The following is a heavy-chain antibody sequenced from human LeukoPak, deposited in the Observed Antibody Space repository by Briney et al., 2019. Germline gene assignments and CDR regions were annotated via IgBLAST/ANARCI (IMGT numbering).Heavy chain of an antibody. D-gene: IGHD6-6*01. CDR1: GYSFTSYW. CDR2: IYPGDSDT. V-gene: IGHV5-51*01. CDR3: ARVYSSSSINFDY. J-gene: IGHJ4*02. Sequence: GESLKISCKGSGYSFTSYWIGWVRQMPGRGLEWMGIIYPGDSDTRYSPSFQGQVTISADKSISTAYLQWSSLKASDTAMYYCARVYSSSSINFDYWGQGTLVTVSS.